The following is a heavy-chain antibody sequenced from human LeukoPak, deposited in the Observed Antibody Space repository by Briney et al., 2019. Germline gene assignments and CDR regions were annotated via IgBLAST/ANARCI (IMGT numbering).Heavy chain of an antibody. Sequence: GGSLRLSCATSGFTFSTYGIHWVRQAPGKGPEWVAAIWLDGSYKYYADSVKGRFTISRDNSKNTVYLQMNTLRDEDTAVYYCARVRVGYYFDYWGRGTLVTVSS. D-gene: IGHD6-13*01. CDR3: ARVRVGYYFDY. CDR2: IWLDGSYK. V-gene: IGHV3-33*01. J-gene: IGHJ4*02. CDR1: GFTFSTYG.